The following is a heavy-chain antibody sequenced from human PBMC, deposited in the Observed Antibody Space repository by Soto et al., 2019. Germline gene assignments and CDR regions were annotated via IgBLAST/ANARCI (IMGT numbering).Heavy chain of an antibody. CDR3: ARTSGYSLYDY. Sequence: QVQLVQSGAEVKKPGASVKVSCKASGYTFTSYAMHWVRQAPGQRLEWMGWINAGNGNTKYSQKFQGRVTITRDTSESTAYMELSSLRSEDTAVYYCARTSGYSLYDYWGQGTLVTVSS. J-gene: IGHJ4*02. V-gene: IGHV1-3*01. CDR1: GYTFTSYA. D-gene: IGHD3-3*01. CDR2: INAGNGNT.